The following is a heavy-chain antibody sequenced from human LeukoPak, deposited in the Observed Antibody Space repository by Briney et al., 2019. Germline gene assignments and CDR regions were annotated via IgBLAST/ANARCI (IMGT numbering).Heavy chain of an antibody. CDR1: GFTFSSYS. CDR3: ARDGD. J-gene: IGHJ4*02. V-gene: IGHV3-21*01. Sequence: SGGSLRLSCAVSGFTFSSYSMNWVRQAPGKGLEWVSCLSSSSSDIEYADSVKGRFTISRDNAKNSLYLQMNSLRAEDTAVYYCARDGDWGQGTLVTVSS. CDR2: LSSSSSDI.